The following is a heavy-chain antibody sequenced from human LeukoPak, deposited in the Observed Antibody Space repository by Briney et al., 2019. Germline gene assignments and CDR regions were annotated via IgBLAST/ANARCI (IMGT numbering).Heavy chain of an antibody. D-gene: IGHD1-1*01. CDR2: ISGSGGTT. Sequence: GGSLRLSCAASGFTFSSYDMRWVRQAPGKGLDWFSAISGSGGTTYCADSEKRLFNISRENYKHTLYLQKNSLRAEDTAVYYCAKDPTRRPQPSWFDPWGQGTLVTVSS. J-gene: IGHJ5*02. CDR3: AKDPTRRPQPSWFDP. CDR1: GFTFSSYD. V-gene: IGHV3-23*01.